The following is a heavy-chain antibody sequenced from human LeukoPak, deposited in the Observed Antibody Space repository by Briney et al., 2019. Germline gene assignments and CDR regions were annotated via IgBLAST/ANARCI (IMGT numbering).Heavy chain of an antibody. CDR2: ISPTGSTT. Sequence: GGSLRLSCAASGFSFSGHWMHWARQLPGKGLVWVSRISPTGSTTSYADSVKGRFTVSRDNAKNTLYLQVNNLRAEDTAVYYCARGPSSDWSGLDFWGQGTLLTVSS. D-gene: IGHD3-9*01. V-gene: IGHV3-74*01. CDR3: ARGPSSDWSGLDF. J-gene: IGHJ4*02. CDR1: GFSFSGHW.